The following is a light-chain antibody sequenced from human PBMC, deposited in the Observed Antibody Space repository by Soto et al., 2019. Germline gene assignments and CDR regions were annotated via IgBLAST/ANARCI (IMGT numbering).Light chain of an antibody. CDR3: QQYDSSPRT. Sequence: EIVVTQTPATLSVSPGETSTLSCMASQSVSNNVAWYQQKPGQAPRLLIYGASNRATGIPDRFSGSGSGTDFILTISRLEPEDFAVYYCQQYDSSPRTFGQGTMVDI. CDR2: GAS. CDR1: QSVSNN. J-gene: IGKJ1*01. V-gene: IGKV3-20*01.